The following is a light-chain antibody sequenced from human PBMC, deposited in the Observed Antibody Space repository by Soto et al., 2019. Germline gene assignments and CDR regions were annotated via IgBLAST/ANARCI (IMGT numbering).Light chain of an antibody. Sequence: ESVLTQSPGTLSLSPGERATLSCRASQSVSSSYLAWYQQKPGQAPRLLIYGASSRATGIPDRFSGSGSGTDFTITISRLEPEDFAVYYCQQYGSSPTFGQGTKLEIK. V-gene: IGKV3-20*01. J-gene: IGKJ2*01. CDR2: GAS. CDR1: QSVSSSY. CDR3: QQYGSSPT.